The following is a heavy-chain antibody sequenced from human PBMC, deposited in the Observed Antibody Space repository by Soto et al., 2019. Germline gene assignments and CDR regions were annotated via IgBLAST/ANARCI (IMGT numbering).Heavy chain of an antibody. CDR2: IYHSGSA. CDR1: GGSISSGGYS. Sequence: QLQLQESGSGLVKPSQTLSLTCAVSGGSISSGGYSWSWIRQPPGKGLEGIGYIYHSGSAYYNPSLEPRVSICVDRSTDQFSLKLSSVTAADTAVYYCPRGPPLAYWGQGTLVTDST. CDR3: PRGPPLAY. J-gene: IGHJ4*02. V-gene: IGHV4-30-2*01. D-gene: IGHD1-1*01.